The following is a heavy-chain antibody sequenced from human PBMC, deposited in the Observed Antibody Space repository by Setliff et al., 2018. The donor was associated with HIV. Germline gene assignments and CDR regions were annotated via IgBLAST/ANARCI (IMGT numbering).Heavy chain of an antibody. D-gene: IGHD4-4*01. Sequence: ASVKVSCKASGYIFSSYAIAWVRQAPGQGLEWMGWISAYNGDTKYADNFQGRVTLTRDTSISTAYMELNRLRSDDTAVYYCARDDEMGTVTEHYYYGMGVWGQGTTVTVSS. V-gene: IGHV1-18*01. CDR2: ISAYNGDT. CDR1: GYIFSSYA. J-gene: IGHJ6*02. CDR3: ARDDEMGTVTEHYYYGMGV.